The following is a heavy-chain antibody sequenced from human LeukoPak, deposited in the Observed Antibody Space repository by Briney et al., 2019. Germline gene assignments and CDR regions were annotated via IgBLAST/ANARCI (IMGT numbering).Heavy chain of an antibody. J-gene: IGHJ4*02. D-gene: IGHD6-19*01. Sequence: PSETLSLTCAVYGGSFSGYYWSWIRQHPGKGLEWIGYIYYSGSTYYNPSPKSRVTISVDTSKNQFSLKLSSVTAADTAVYYCARDRAVAGTFDYWGQGTLVTVSS. CDR3: ARDRAVAGTFDY. V-gene: IGHV4-31*11. CDR1: GGSFSGYY. CDR2: IYYSGST.